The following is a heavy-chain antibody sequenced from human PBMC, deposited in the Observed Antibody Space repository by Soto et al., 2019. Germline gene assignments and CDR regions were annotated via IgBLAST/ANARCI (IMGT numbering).Heavy chain of an antibody. Sequence: GGSLRLSCSASGFTFSSYAMHWVRQAPGKGLEYVSAISSNGGSTYYADSVKGRFTISRDNSKNTLYLQMSSLRAGDTAVYDCVKQDGYSYAFDSWGQGTMVTVSS. V-gene: IGHV3-64D*06. J-gene: IGHJ3*02. CDR3: VKQDGYSYAFDS. CDR2: ISSNGGST. CDR1: GFTFSSYA. D-gene: IGHD5-18*01.